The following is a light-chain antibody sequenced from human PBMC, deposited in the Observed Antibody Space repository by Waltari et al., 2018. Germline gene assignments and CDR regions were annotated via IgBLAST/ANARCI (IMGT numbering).Light chain of an antibody. V-gene: IGKV3-20*01. J-gene: IGKJ1*01. CDR2: GAS. CDR3: QHYVSLPAT. CDR1: QSVSRT. Sequence: EIVLTQSPGSLSSSPGVRVTLACRASQSVSRTLAWYQQKPGQAPKLLIFGASNRATGIPDRFSGSGSGTDFSLTISRLEPEDFAVYYCQHYVSLPATFGQGTKVEIK.